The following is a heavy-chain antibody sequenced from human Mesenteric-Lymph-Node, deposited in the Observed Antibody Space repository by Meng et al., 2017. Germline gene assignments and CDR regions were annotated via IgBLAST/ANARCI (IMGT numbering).Heavy chain of an antibody. CDR1: GGSFSGYY. Sequence: SETLSLTCAVYGGSFSGYYWGWIRQPPGKGLEWIGSIYHSGSTYYNPSLKSRVTISVDTSMNQFSLKLSSVTAADTAVYYCARDPWAYYYGSGSYQADYWGQGTLVTVSS. CDR2: IYHSGST. J-gene: IGHJ4*02. V-gene: IGHV4-38-2*02. D-gene: IGHD3-10*01. CDR3: ARDPWAYYYGSGSYQADY.